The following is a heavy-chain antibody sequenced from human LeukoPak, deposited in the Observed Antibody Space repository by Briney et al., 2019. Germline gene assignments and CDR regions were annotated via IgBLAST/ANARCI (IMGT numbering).Heavy chain of an antibody. D-gene: IGHD4-17*01. CDR1: GFTFDDYA. CDR3: AKGVYGDYGSFDY. V-gene: IGHV3-9*01. Sequence: GGSLRLSCAASGFTFDDYAMHWVRQAPGKGLEWVSGISWNSGSIGYADSVKGRFTISRDNAKNSLYLQMNSLRAEDTALYYCAKGVYGDYGSFDYWGQGTLVTVSS. CDR2: ISWNSGSI. J-gene: IGHJ4*02.